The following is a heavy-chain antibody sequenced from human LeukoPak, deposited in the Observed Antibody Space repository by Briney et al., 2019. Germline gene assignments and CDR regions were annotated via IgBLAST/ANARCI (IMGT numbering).Heavy chain of an antibody. D-gene: IGHD3-9*01. J-gene: IGHJ4*02. CDR3: VKGLSDDLLTGTSKY. Sequence: KPGGSLRLSCAASGFTFSSYSMNWVRQAPGKGLEWVSSISSSSSYIYYADSVKGRFTISRDNAKNSLYLQMNSLRAEDTAVYYCVKGLSDDLLTGTSKYWGQGTLVAVSS. V-gene: IGHV3-21*04. CDR2: ISSSSSYI. CDR1: GFTFSSYS.